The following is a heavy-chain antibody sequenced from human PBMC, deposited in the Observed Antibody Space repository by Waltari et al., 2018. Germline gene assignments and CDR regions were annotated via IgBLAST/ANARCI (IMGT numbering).Heavy chain of an antibody. CDR2: INHSGST. CDR1: GWSFSGYY. CDR3: ARGLRYYDFWSGYYPS. J-gene: IGHJ3*01. V-gene: IGHV4-34*01. Sequence: LTCAVYGWSFSGYYWSWIRQPPGKGLEWIGEINHSGSTNYNPSLKSRVTISVDTSKNQFSLKLSSVTAADTAVYYCARGLRYYDFWSGYYPSWGQGTMVTVSS. D-gene: IGHD3-3*01.